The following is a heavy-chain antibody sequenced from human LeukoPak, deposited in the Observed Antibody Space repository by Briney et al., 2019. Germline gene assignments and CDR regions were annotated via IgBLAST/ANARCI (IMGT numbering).Heavy chain of an antibody. D-gene: IGHD5-18*01. CDR1: GFTFSSFG. Sequence: GGSLRLSCAAAGFTFSSFGMSWVRQAPGKGLEWVSGISGSGDSTYYADSVKGRFTISRDNSKKTLYLQMNSLRAEDTAVYYCAKKSFTSGYSYGTSFDYWGQGTLVTVSS. J-gene: IGHJ4*02. CDR3: AKKSFTSGYSYGTSFDY. CDR2: ISGSGDST. V-gene: IGHV3-23*01.